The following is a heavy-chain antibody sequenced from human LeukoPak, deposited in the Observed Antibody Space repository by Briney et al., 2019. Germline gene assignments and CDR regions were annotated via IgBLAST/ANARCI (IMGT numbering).Heavy chain of an antibody. V-gene: IGHV1-69*05. Sequence: SVKVSCKASGGTFSSYAISWVRQAPGQGLEWMGGIIPIFGTANYAQKLQGRVTMTTDTSTSTAYMELRSLRSDDTAVYYCARSKKITIFGVAPETFDYWGQGTLVTVSS. D-gene: IGHD3-3*01. CDR2: IIPIFGTA. J-gene: IGHJ4*02. CDR1: GGTFSSYA. CDR3: ARSKKITIFGVAPETFDY.